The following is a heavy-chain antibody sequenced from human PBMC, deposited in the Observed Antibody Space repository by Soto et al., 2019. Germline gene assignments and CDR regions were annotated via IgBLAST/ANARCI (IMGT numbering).Heavy chain of an antibody. J-gene: IGHJ4*02. Sequence: PSETLSLTCTVSGGSISSYYWSWIRQPPGKGLEWIGYIYYSGSTNYSPSLKSRITISVDTSKNQFSLKLTSVTAADTAVYYCARPGDAYGLVRGYFNYWGKGTRVTASS. CDR2: IYYSGST. CDR1: GGSISSYY. D-gene: IGHD3-10*01. CDR3: ARPGDAYGLVRGYFNY. V-gene: IGHV4-59*08.